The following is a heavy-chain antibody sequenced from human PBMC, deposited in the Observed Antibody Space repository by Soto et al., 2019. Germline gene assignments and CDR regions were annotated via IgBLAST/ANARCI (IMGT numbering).Heavy chain of an antibody. J-gene: IGHJ6*02. CDR2: IKSKTDGGTT. V-gene: IGHV3-15*01. Sequence: XGSLIVSCPFSLITLPNAWMSLIPKSPGTRLEWVGRIKSKTDGGTTDYAAPVKGRFTSSRDDSNNTLYLQMNSLKTEDTAVYYCTTVIAAAGPAYYYYGMDVWGQGTTVT. D-gene: IGHD6-13*01. CDR3: TTVIAAAGPAYYYYGMDV. CDR1: LITLPNAW.